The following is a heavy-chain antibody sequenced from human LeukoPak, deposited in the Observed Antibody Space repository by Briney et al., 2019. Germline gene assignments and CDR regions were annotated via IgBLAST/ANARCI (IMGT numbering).Heavy chain of an antibody. V-gene: IGHV3-21*01. CDR3: ARAEDLVVPAASFDY. D-gene: IGHD2-2*01. CDR1: GFTFSSYS. CDR2: ISSSSSYI. Sequence: GGSLRLSCAASGFTFSSYSMNWVRQAPGKGLEWISSISSSSSYIYYADSVKGRFTISRDNAKNSLYLQMNSLRAEDTAVYYCARAEDLVVPAASFDYWGQGTLVTVSS. J-gene: IGHJ4*02.